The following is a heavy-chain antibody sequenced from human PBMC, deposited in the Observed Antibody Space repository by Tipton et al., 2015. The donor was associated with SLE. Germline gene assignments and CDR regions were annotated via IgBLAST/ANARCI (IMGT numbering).Heavy chain of an antibody. CDR2: ISAYNGNT. Sequence: QVQLVQSGAEVKKPGASVKVSCKASGYTFTSYGISWVRQAPGQGLEWMGWISAYNGNTNYAQKLQGRVTLTTETSTSTAYMERRSLRSEDTAVYYCAACDYGSASPPFDVWGQGTLVTVSS. V-gene: IGHV1-18*01. CDR3: AACDYGSASPPFDV. D-gene: IGHD3-10*01. CDR1: GYTFTSYG. J-gene: IGHJ4*02.